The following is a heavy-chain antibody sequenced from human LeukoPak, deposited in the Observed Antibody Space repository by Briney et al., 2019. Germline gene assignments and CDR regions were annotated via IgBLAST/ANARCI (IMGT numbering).Heavy chain of an antibody. J-gene: IGHJ4*02. Sequence: TGGSLRLSCAASGFTFSSYWMSWVRQAPGKGLEWVANIKQDGSEKYYVDSVKGRFTISRDNAKNSLYLQMNSLRAEDTAVYYCARGYPLGYCSGGSCPFFDYWGQGILVTVSS. CDR3: ARGYPLGYCSGGSCPFFDY. CDR2: IKQDGSEK. D-gene: IGHD2-15*01. V-gene: IGHV3-7*01. CDR1: GFTFSSYW.